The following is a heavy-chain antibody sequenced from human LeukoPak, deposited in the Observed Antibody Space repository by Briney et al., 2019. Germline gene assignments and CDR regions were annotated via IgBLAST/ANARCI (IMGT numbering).Heavy chain of an antibody. D-gene: IGHD3-22*01. CDR1: GFVFSSYV. CDR2: ISYDGSNK. CDR3: AKDERGSYYYDNSGYLAYFDS. J-gene: IGHJ4*02. V-gene: IGHV3-30*18. Sequence: GRSLRLSCAASGFVFSSYVMHWVRQAPGKGLEWVADISYDGSNKNYADSMKGRFTISRDNSKNTLYLQMNSLRAEDTAVYYCAKDERGSYYYDNSGYLAYFDSWGQGTLVTVSS.